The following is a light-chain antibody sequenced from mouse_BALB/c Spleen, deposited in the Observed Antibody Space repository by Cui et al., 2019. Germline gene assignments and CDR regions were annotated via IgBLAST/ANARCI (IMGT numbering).Light chain of an antibody. J-gene: IGKJ4*01. V-gene: IGKV12-98*01. CDR3: QQLYSTPFT. CDR2: AAT. Sequence: DIQMTQPPAYQSASLGESVTITCLASQTIGTWLAWYQQKPGKSPQLLIYAATSLADGVPSRFSGSGSGTKFSFKISSLQAEDVVSYYCQQLYSTPFTFGSGTKLEIK. CDR1: QTIGTW.